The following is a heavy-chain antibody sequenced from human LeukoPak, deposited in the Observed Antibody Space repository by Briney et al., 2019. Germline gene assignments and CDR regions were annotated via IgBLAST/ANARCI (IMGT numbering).Heavy chain of an antibody. J-gene: IGHJ6*01. V-gene: IGHV3-7*01. CDR1: GFSLSNYW. CDR2: INQDGSDK. D-gene: IGHD3-10*01. Sequence: PGGSLRLSCAASGFSLSNYWMSWVRQAPGKGLEWVANINQDGSDKYYVDSVMGRFTISKDNAKNSVYLQMNSLRHEDTAIYYCAWYGVTHGLDVWGQGTTVTASS. CDR3: AWYGVTHGLDV.